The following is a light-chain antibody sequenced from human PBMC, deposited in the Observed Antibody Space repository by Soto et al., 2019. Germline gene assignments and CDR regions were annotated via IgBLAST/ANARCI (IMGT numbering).Light chain of an antibody. J-gene: IGKJ4*01. CDR2: DAS. Sequence: DIQMTQSPSSLSASVGDRVTITCQASQDISNYLNWYQQKPGKAPKLLIYDASNLKTGVPSRFSGSGSTTHFTFTISSLQPEDNATYYCQQYDNLPLTFGGGTKVEIE. CDR1: QDISNY. CDR3: QQYDNLPLT. V-gene: IGKV1-33*01.